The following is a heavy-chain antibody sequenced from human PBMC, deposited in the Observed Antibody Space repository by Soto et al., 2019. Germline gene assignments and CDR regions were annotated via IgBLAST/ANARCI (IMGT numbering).Heavy chain of an antibody. Sequence: SGPTLVNPTQTLTLTCTFSGFSLTTSAVAVGWIRQPPGKALEWLAIIYGSDDKFYSPSLKSRLTITKDTSTNQVVLTMTNMVPVDTATYYCARRYDPLYFDSWGQGTLVNVS. J-gene: IGHJ4*02. CDR1: GFSLTTSAVA. V-gene: IGHV2-5*01. D-gene: IGHD1-1*01. CDR3: ARRYDPLYFDS. CDR2: IYGSDDK.